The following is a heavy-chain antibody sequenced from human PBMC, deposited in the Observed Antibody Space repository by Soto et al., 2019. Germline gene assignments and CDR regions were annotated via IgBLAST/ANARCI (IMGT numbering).Heavy chain of an antibody. D-gene: IGHD2-15*01. J-gene: IGHJ5*02. CDR1: GYTLTGDY. Sequence: ASVKVSCKASGYTLTGDYRHWVRQAPGQGLEWMGWINPNSGGTNYAQKFQGWVTMTRDTSISTAYMELSRLRSDDTAVYYCARERGYCSGGSCPNWFDPWGQGTLVTVSS. CDR2: INPNSGGT. CDR3: ARERGYCSGGSCPNWFDP. V-gene: IGHV1-2*04.